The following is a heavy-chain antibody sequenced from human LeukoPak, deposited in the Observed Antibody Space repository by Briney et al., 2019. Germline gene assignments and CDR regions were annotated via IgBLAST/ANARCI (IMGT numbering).Heavy chain of an antibody. D-gene: IGHD3-9*01. CDR3: ARPLRYFDWSFDY. CDR2: IYPGDSDT. V-gene: IGHV5-51*01. J-gene: IGHJ4*02. Sequence: GASLKISCKGSGYIFTSYWIGWVRQMPGKGLEWMGIIYPGDSDTRYSPSFQGQVTISADKSISTAYLQWSSLKASDTAMYYCARPLRYFDWSFDYWGQGTLVTVSS. CDR1: GYIFTSYW.